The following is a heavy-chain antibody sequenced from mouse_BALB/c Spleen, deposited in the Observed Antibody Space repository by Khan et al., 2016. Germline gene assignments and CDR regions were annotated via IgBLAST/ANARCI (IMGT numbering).Heavy chain of an antibody. V-gene: IGHV5-4*02. CDR1: GFTFSDYY. D-gene: IGHD4-1*01. J-gene: IGHJ2*01. Sequence: EVELVESGGGLVKPGGSLKLSCAASGFTFSDYYMYWVRQTPEKRLEWVATISDGGSYTYYPDSEKGRFTITRDNDKNNLYLQMRSLKSEDTAMYYGAILGRDYWGQGTTLTVSS. CDR3: AILGRDY. CDR2: ISDGGSYT.